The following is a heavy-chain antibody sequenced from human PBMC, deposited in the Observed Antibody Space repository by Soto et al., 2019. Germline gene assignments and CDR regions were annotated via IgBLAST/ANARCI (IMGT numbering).Heavy chain of an antibody. V-gene: IGHV3-33*01. CDR3: ARGGHIVVVTATRGRNAFDI. CDR2: IWYDGSNK. J-gene: IGHJ3*02. D-gene: IGHD2-21*02. Sequence: GGSLRLSCAASGFTFSSYGMHWVRQAPDKGLEWVAVIWYDGSNKYYADSVKGRFTISRDNSKNTLYLQMNSLRAEDTAVYYCARGGHIVVVTATRGRNAFDIWGQGTMVTFSS. CDR1: GFTFSSYG.